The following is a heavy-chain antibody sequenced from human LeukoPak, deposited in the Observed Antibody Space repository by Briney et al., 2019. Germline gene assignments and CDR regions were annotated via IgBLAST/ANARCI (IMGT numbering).Heavy chain of an antibody. CDR2: IYHTGSF. J-gene: IGHJ4*02. CDR3: GRESRIVGTTSVWYYFDY. V-gene: IGHV4-30-4*01. CDR1: GGSISSGDYY. D-gene: IGHD1-26*01. Sequence: SQTLSLTCTVSGGSISSGDYYWSWIRQPPGKGLGWIGFIYHTGSFHYNPSLKSRVTISVDTPKNLFSLNLRSVTAADTAVYFCGRESRIVGTTSVWYYFDYWGQGTLVTVSS.